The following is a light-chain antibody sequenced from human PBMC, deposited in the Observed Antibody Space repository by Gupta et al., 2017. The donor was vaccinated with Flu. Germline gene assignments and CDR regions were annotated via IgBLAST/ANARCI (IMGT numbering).Light chain of an antibody. CDR3: SSYTSGSTLVVA. J-gene: IGLJ2*01. Sequence: QSALTQPASVSGSPGQSITISCTGTTSDVGGYNSVSWYQQRPGTAPKLMIHDVSNRPSGISNRFSGSKSGNTASLTISGLQAEDEADYYCSSYTSGSTLVVAFGGGTKLTVL. CDR1: TSDVGGYNS. V-gene: IGLV2-14*01. CDR2: DVS.